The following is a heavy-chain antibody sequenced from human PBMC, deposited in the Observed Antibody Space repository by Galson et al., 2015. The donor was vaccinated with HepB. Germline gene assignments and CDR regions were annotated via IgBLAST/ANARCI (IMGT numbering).Heavy chain of an antibody. CDR3: ARPVCKTTNCYWGDTFDT. CDR1: GFTVSSNY. Sequence: SLRLSCAASGFTVSSNYMSWVRQAPGKGLEWVSIIYSGTSTYYADSVRGRFTISRHNFKNTLYLQMNSLRAEDTAVYYCARPVCKTTNCYWGDTFDTWGQGTMVTVSS. CDR2: IYSGTST. J-gene: IGHJ3*02. D-gene: IGHD2-2*01. V-gene: IGHV3-53*04.